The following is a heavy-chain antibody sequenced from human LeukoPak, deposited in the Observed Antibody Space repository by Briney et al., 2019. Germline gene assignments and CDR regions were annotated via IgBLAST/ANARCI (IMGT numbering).Heavy chain of an antibody. D-gene: IGHD3-22*01. CDR2: IQYSGST. CDR3: ASLIYDSSGYYFDK. V-gene: IGHV4-59*08. J-gene: IGHJ4*02. Sequence: SETLSLTCTVSGGSISSYHWSWIRQSPGKGLKWMGYIQYSGSTNRNPSLKSRVTISVDTSKNQFSLKLSSVTAADTAVYYCASLIYDSSGYYFDKWGQGTLVTVSS. CDR1: GGSISSYH.